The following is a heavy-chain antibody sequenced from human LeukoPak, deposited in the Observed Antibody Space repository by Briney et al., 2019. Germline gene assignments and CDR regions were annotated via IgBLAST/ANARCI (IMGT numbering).Heavy chain of an antibody. J-gene: IGHJ6*03. CDR3: ASSGYYYDSSGYDYYYYMDV. Sequence: RASVKVSCKASGYTFTGYYMHWVRQAPGQGLEWMGWINPNSGGTNYAQKFQGRVTMTRDTSISTAYMELSRLRSDDTAVYYCASSGYYYDSSGYDYYYYMDVWGKGTTVTVSS. D-gene: IGHD3-22*01. CDR2: INPNSGGT. CDR1: GYTFTGYY. V-gene: IGHV1-2*02.